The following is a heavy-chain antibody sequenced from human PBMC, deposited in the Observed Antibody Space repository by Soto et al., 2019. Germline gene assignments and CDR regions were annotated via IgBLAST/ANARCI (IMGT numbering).Heavy chain of an antibody. V-gene: IGHV4-30-4*01. D-gene: IGHD3-22*01. J-gene: IGHJ4*02. Sequence: QVQLQGSGPGLVKPSQTLSLTCTVSGGSISSGDYYWSWIRQAPAKGLEWIGYIYYSGSPYYNPSLTSRVTIVDDTSNNQFSLKLSSVPAGDTALYYCAGLLITMIVVDPGIFDYWGQGALVTVSS. CDR1: GGSISSGDYY. CDR2: IYYSGSP. CDR3: AGLLITMIVVDPGIFDY.